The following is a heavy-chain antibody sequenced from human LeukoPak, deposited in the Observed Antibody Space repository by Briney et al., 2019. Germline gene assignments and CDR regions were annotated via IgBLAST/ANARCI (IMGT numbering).Heavy chain of an antibody. CDR1: GLSFSSYA. V-gene: IGHV3-23*01. CDR3: AKYAPPTTVVTRFFDY. J-gene: IGHJ4*02. CDR2: IGSDGGGI. D-gene: IGHD4-23*01. Sequence: PGGSPRLSGAASGLSFSSYAMTWVRQTPGKGLEWVSVIGSDGGGIQYAAPVKGRFTISRDNSKNTLHLQMNSLRVEDTAVYYCAKYAPPTTVVTRFFDYWGQGALVTVSS.